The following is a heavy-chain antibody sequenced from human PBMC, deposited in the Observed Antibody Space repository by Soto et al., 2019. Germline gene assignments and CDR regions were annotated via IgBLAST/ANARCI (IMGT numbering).Heavy chain of an antibody. J-gene: IGHJ5*02. V-gene: IGHV1-46*01. Sequence: QVQLVQSGAEVKKPGASVKVSCKASGYTFTSYYMHWVRQAPGQGLEWMGINNPSGGSTSYAQKVQGRVNMARYTSRSTVYMELSSLRSEDTAVYYCARDNGATIAAACISWGQGTLVTVSS. D-gene: IGHD6-13*01. CDR1: GYTFTSYY. CDR2: NNPSGGST. CDR3: ARDNGATIAAACIS.